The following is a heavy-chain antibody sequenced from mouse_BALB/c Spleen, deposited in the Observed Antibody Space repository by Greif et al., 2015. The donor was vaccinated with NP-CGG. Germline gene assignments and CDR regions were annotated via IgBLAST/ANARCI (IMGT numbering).Heavy chain of an antibody. CDR2: IRNKANGYTT. D-gene: IGHD1-1*01. CDR3: ARDNYYGSSDY. CDR1: GFTFTDYY. V-gene: IGHV7-3*02. Sequence: EVNVVESGGGLVQPGGSLRLSCATSGFTFTDYYMSWVRQPPGKALEWLGFIRNKANGYTTEYSASVKGRFTISRDNSQSILYLQMNTLRAEDSATYYCARDNYYGSSDYWGQGTTLTVSS. J-gene: IGHJ2*01.